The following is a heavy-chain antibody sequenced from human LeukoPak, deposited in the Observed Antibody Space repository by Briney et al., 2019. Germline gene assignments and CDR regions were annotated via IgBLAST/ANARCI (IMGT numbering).Heavy chain of an antibody. CDR3: AKMGGSGSYRLYYFDH. CDR2: INSSGGST. V-gene: IGHV3-23*01. CDR1: GFTFSTYA. D-gene: IGHD3-10*01. J-gene: IGHJ4*02. Sequence: GGSLRLSCAASGFTFSTYAMTWVRQAPGKGLDWVSTINSSGGSTYYADSVKGRFTISRDNSQNTLYLQMNSLRAEDTAVYYCAKMGGSGSYRLYYFDHWGQGTLVTVSS.